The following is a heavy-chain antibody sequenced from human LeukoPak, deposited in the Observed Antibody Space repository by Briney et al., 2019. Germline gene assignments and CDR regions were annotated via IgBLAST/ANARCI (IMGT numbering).Heavy chain of an antibody. CDR2: IYYSGST. Sequence: PSETLSLTCTVSGGSISSGSYYWGWIRQPPGKGLEWIGSIYYSGSTYYNSSLKSRITVSLDTSKNQLSPKLSSVTAADTAVYYCARDKTFEVVNFFDYWGQGTLVTVSS. CDR1: GGSISSGSYY. CDR3: ARDKTFEVVNFFDY. V-gene: IGHV4-39*07. J-gene: IGHJ4*02. D-gene: IGHD3-3*01.